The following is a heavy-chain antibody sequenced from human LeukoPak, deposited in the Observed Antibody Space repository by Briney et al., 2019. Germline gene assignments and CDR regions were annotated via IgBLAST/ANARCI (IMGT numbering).Heavy chain of an antibody. CDR3: ARDRNDFWSGYLSFDI. J-gene: IGHJ3*02. Sequence: SETLSLTCTVSGGSISSYYWSWIRQPPGKGLEWIGYIYYSGSTNYNPSLKSRVTISVDTSKNQFSLKLSSVTAADTAAYYCARDRNDFWSGYLSFDIWGQGTMVTVSS. CDR1: GGSISSYY. D-gene: IGHD3-3*01. V-gene: IGHV4-59*01. CDR2: IYYSGST.